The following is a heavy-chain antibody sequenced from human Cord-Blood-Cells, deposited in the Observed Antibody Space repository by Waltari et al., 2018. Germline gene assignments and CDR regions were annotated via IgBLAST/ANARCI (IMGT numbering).Heavy chain of an antibody. CDR3: ARGPRSRDGYNYVDY. J-gene: IGHJ4*02. Sequence: QVQLQQWGAGLLKPSETLFLICAVYGWSFSGYYWSWSRQPPGKGLEWIGEINHSGSTNYNPSLKSRVTISVETYKNQFSLKLSSVTAADTAVYYCARGPRSRDGYNYVDYWGQGTLVTVSS. D-gene: IGHD5-12*01. V-gene: IGHV4-34*01. CDR2: INHSGST. CDR1: GWSFSGYY.